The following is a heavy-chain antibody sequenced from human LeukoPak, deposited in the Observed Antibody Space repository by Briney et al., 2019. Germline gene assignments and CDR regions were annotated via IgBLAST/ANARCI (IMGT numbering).Heavy chain of an antibody. Sequence: GGSLRLSCAASGFTVSSNYMNWVRQAPGKGLEWVSYISTSGSTIKYGDSVKGRFTISRDNAKNSLYLQMNNLRADDTAVYYCARDDPFYYGSGSYDHWGRGTLVTVSS. CDR2: ISTSGSTI. CDR3: ARDDPFYYGSGSYDH. J-gene: IGHJ4*02. V-gene: IGHV3-11*01. CDR1: GFTVSSNY. D-gene: IGHD3-10*01.